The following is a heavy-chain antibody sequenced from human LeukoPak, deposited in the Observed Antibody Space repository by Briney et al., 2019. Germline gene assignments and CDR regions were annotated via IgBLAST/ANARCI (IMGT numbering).Heavy chain of an antibody. CDR2: IIPIFGTA. D-gene: IGHD6-19*01. J-gene: IGHJ3*02. V-gene: IGHV1-69*13. CDR1: GYTFSSYA. CDR3: ARGKQWLVLGDAFDI. Sequence: SVKVSCKASGYTFSSYAISWVRQAPGQGLEWMGGIIPIFGTANYAQKFQGRVTITADESTSTAYMELSSLRSEDTAVYYCARGKQWLVLGDAFDIWGQGTMVTVSS.